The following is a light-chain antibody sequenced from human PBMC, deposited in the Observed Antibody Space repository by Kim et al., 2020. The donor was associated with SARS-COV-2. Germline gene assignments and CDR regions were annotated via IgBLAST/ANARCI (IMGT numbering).Light chain of an antibody. CDR3: CSYAGSYTVV. Sequence: GQSVTISCTGTSSDVGGYNYVSWYQQHPGKAPKLMIYDVSKRPSGVPDRFSGSKSGNTASLTISGLQGEDEAEYYCCSYAGSYTVVFGGGTQLTVL. CDR2: DVS. V-gene: IGLV2-11*01. J-gene: IGLJ2*01. CDR1: SSDVGGYNY.